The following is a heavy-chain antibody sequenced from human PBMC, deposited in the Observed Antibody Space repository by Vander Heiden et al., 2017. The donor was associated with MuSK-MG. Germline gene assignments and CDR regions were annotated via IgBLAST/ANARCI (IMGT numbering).Heavy chain of an antibody. CDR2: IYSGGST. Sequence: EVQLVESGGGLVQHGGSLRLSCAAPGFTVSINYMSWVRQAPGKGLEWVSVIYSGGSTYYADSVKGRFTISRDNSKNTLYLQMNSLRAEDTAVYYCARTVVVPAAADYWGQGTLVTVSS. D-gene: IGHD2-2*01. CDR3: ARTVVVPAAADY. CDR1: GFTVSINY. V-gene: IGHV3-66*01. J-gene: IGHJ4*02.